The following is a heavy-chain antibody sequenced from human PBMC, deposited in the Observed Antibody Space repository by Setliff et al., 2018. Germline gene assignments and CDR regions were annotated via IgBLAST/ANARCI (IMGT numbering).Heavy chain of an antibody. CDR1: GASISGDGYY. CDR3: ASSRTVAVKGGVFAV. CDR2: IYYSGST. V-gene: IGHV4-31*03. Sequence: SETLSLTCIVSGASISGDGYYWSWIRQHPGKGLEWIGYIYYSGSTYYNPSPKSRVTISLDTSKNQFSLELTSVTAADTAVYYCASSRTVAVKGGVFAVWGRGTLVTVSS. J-gene: IGHJ2*01. D-gene: IGHD6-19*01.